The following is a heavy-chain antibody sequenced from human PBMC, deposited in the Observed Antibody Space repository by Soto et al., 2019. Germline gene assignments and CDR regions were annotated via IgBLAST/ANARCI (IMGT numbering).Heavy chain of an antibody. CDR1: GGSFSGYY. CDR2: INHSGST. V-gene: IGHV4-34*01. J-gene: IGHJ4*02. D-gene: IGHD3-3*01. Sequence: QVQLQQWGAGLLKPSETLSLTCAVYGGSFSGYYWSWIRQPPGKGLEWIGEINHSGSTNYNPSLKSRVTISVDTSNNQFSLKLSSVTAADTAVYYCARGLCITIFGVVGYFDYWGQGTLVTVSS. CDR3: ARGLCITIFGVVGYFDY.